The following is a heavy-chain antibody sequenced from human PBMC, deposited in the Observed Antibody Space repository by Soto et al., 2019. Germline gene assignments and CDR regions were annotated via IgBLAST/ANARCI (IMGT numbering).Heavy chain of an antibody. Sequence: QLQLQESGSGRVKPSQTLSLTCAVSGGSISSGGYSWSWIRQPPGKDLEWIGYIYHSGSTYYNPSLKSRVTISVDRSKNQFSLKLSSVTAADTAVYYCARVPGLWGRGTLVTVSS. CDR3: ARVPGL. CDR2: IYHSGST. CDR1: GGSISSGGYS. J-gene: IGHJ2*01. V-gene: IGHV4-30-2*01.